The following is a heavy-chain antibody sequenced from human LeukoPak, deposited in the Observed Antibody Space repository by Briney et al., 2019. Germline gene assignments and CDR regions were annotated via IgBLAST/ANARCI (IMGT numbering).Heavy chain of an antibody. CDR2: INPSGGST. CDR1: GYTFTSYY. J-gene: IGHJ4*02. D-gene: IGHD5-18*01. Sequence: GSVKVSCKASGYTFTSYYMHWVRQAPGQGLEWMGIINPSGGSTSYAQKFQGRVTMTRDTSTSTVYMEVSSLRSEDTAVYYCAARPTEYVDIALALQYWGQGTLVTLSS. V-gene: IGHV1-46*01. CDR3: AARPTEYVDIALALQY.